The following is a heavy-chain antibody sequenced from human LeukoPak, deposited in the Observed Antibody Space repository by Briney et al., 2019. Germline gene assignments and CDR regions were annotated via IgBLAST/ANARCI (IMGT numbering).Heavy chain of an antibody. V-gene: IGHV3-11*01. Sequence: PGESLRLSCVASGLTFSDTNLDWIRQAPGKGLEWISYIRRVPTDLYYADSVKGRFTITRDNAKNSLYLQMNSLRAEDTANYYCARRARDFGDSHAFDVWGQGTMVTVSS. CDR1: GLTFSDTN. J-gene: IGHJ3*01. CDR2: IRRVPTDL. CDR3: ARRARDFGDSHAFDV. D-gene: IGHD4-17*01.